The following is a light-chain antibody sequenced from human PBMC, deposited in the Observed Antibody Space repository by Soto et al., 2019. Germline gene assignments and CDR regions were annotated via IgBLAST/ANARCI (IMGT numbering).Light chain of an antibody. Sequence: EMGRTQSPATLSLSPGERATLSCRASQRISRSLAWYQHKPGQAPRLLIFDTSNRATGIPARFSGSGSGTDFTLTISSLEPEDFAIYYCQQRDSWPRTFGQGTRVDIK. CDR3: QQRDSWPRT. CDR2: DTS. CDR1: QRISRS. J-gene: IGKJ1*01. V-gene: IGKV3-11*01.